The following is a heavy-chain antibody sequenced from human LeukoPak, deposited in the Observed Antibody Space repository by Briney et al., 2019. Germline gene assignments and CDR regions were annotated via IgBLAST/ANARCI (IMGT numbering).Heavy chain of an antibody. J-gene: IGHJ3*02. CDR2: IYYSGST. D-gene: IGHD3-10*01. CDR3: ARSDGYGLVDI. V-gene: IGHV4-59*01. CDR1: GGSISSYY. Sequence: KPSETLSLTCTVSGGSISSYYWSWIRQPPGKGLEWIGYIYYSGSTNYNPSLKSRATISVDTSKNQFSLKLSSVTAADTAVYYCARSDGYGLVDIWGQGTMVTVSS.